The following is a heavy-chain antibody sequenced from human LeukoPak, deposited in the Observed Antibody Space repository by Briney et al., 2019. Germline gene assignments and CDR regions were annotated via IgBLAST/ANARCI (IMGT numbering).Heavy chain of an antibody. Sequence: SGPTLVNPTQTLTLTCAFSGFSLNTGGVGVGWIRQPPGKALECLALIYWDDDKRYSTSLRSRLTITKDTSKNQVVLTMTNMDPVDTATYYCAHLTTVIATFDYWGQGTLVTVSS. V-gene: IGHV2-5*02. J-gene: IGHJ4*02. D-gene: IGHD4-17*01. CDR2: IYWDDDK. CDR1: GFSLNTGGVG. CDR3: AHLTTVIATFDY.